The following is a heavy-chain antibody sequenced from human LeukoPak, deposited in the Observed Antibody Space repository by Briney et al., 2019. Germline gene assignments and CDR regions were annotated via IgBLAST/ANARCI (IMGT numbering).Heavy chain of an antibody. D-gene: IGHD6-13*01. CDR1: GGTFSSYA. V-gene: IGHV1-69*13. J-gene: IGHJ4*02. Sequence: SVKVSCKASGGTFSSYAISWERQAPGQGLEWMGGIIPIFGTANYAQKFQGRVTITADESTSTAYMELSSLRSEDTAVYYCAREGIAAAGRPFDYWGQGTLVTVSS. CDR2: IIPIFGTA. CDR3: AREGIAAAGRPFDY.